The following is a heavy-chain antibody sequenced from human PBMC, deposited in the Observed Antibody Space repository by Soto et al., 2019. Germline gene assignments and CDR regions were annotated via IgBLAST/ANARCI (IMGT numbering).Heavy chain of an antibody. CDR2: INHSGST. J-gene: IGHJ5*02. CDR1: DGSMNSDSSY. D-gene: IGHD6-19*01. CDR3: AGMPYTSGLRFDP. V-gene: IGHV4-30-4*01. Sequence: SETLSLTCRVSDGSMNSDSSYWGWFRQPPGKGLEWIGVINHSGSTYYNPSLKSRVTISLDTSKNQFSLNLSSVTAADTAVYFCAGMPYTSGLRFDPWGPGTPVTVSS.